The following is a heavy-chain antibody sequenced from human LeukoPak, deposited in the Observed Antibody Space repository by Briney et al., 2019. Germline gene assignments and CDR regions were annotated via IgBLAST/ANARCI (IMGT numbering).Heavy chain of an antibody. CDR1: GGSISSNSYY. Sequence: SETLSLTCSVSGGSISSNSYYWGWIRQPPGKGLEWIGSIHHSGRTYYNPSLKSRVTISVDTSKNHFSLKLNSVTAADTAVYYCARDHLANLASRLFDPWGQGTPVTVTS. CDR3: ARDHLANLASRLFDP. CDR2: IHHSGRT. V-gene: IGHV4-39*02. J-gene: IGHJ5*02. D-gene: IGHD3-3*01.